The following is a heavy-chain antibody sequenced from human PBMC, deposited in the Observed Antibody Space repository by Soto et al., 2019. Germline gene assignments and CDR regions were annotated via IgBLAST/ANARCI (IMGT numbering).Heavy chain of an antibody. CDR3: ARNPTF. CDR2: IYYSGST. V-gene: IGHV4-31*02. J-gene: IGHJ4*02. CDR1: GGSIISGGYY. D-gene: IGHD3-16*01. Sequence: SETLSLTCTVSGGSIISGGYYWSLIRQHPGKGLEWIGYIYYSGSTYYNPSLESRVTISVDTSKNQFSLKLSSVTAADTAVYYCARNPTFWGQGTLVTVSS.